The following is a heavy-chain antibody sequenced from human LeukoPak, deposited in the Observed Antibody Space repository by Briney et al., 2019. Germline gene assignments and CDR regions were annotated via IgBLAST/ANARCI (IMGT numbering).Heavy chain of an antibody. CDR3: ARDTDIVVVPAAPDY. CDR1: GYTFTSYG. Sequence: ASVTVSCKASGYTFTSYGISWLRQAPGQGLEWMGWISAYNGNTNYAQKLQGRVTMTTDTSTSTAYMELRSLRSDDTAVYYCARDTDIVVVPAAPDYWGQGTLVTVSS. J-gene: IGHJ4*02. D-gene: IGHD2-2*01. CDR2: ISAYNGNT. V-gene: IGHV1-18*01.